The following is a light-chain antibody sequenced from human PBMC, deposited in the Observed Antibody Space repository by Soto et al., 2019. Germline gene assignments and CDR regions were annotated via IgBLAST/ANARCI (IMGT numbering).Light chain of an antibody. V-gene: IGLV2-8*01. Sequence: QSALTQPPSASGSPGHSVTISCTGTISDVGGYNYVSWYQQHPGKAPKLMIYEVTKRPSGVPDRFSGSKSGNAASLTVSGLKAEDEADYYCSSYAGSNNVVFGGGTKLNVL. CDR2: EVT. CDR1: ISDVGGYNY. J-gene: IGLJ2*01. CDR3: SSYAGSNNVV.